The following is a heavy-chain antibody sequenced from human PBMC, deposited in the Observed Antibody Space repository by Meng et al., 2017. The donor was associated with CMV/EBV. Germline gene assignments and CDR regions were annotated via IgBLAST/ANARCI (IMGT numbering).Heavy chain of an antibody. V-gene: IGHV1-8*01. CDR2: MNPNSGNT. CDR1: GYTFTSYD. D-gene: IGHD4-23*01. Sequence: ASVKVSCKASGYTFTSYDINWVRQATGQGREGMGWMNPNSGNTGYAQKFQGRVTITADKSTSTAYMELSSLRSEDTAVYYCARAIREGVTHHQYYFDYWGQGTLVTVSS. J-gene: IGHJ4*02. CDR3: ARAIREGVTHHQYYFDY.